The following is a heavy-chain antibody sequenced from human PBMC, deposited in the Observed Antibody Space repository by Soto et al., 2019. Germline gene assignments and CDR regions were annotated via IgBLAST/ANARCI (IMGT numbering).Heavy chain of an antibody. J-gene: IGHJ4*02. CDR2: INPNSGGT. CDR1: GYTFTGYY. CDR3: ASMYSSSWYGVDY. D-gene: IGHD6-13*01. Sequence: ASVKVSCKASGYTFTGYYMHWVRQAPGQGLEWMGWINPNSGGTNYAQKSQGRVTMTRDTSISTAYMELSRLRSDDTAVYYCASMYSSSWYGVDYWGQGTLVTVSS. V-gene: IGHV1-2*02.